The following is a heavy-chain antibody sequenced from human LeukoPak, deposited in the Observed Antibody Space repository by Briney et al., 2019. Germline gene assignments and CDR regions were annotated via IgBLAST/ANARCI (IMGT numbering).Heavy chain of an antibody. CDR1: GFTFSSYS. CDR3: ARDLDMDLYYFAS. Sequence: PGGSLRLSCAASGFTFSSYSMNWVRQAPGKGLEWVSSISSSSSYIYYADSVKGRFTISRDNAKNSLYLQMNSLRAEDTAVYYCARDLDMDLYYFASWAQGSLVTVSS. D-gene: IGHD3/OR15-3a*01. V-gene: IGHV3-21*01. J-gene: IGHJ4*02. CDR2: ISSSSSYI.